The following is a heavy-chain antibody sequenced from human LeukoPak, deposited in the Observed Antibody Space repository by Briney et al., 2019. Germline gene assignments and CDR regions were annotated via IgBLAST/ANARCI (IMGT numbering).Heavy chain of an antibody. Sequence: ASVKVFCKVSGYTLTELSMHWVRQAPGKGLEWMAGFDPEDGETIYAQKFQGRVTLTEDTSTDTAYMELSSLRSEDTAVYYCATLRPGYSSGWYSVAFDIWGQGTMVTVSS. CDR1: GYTLTELS. V-gene: IGHV1-24*01. J-gene: IGHJ3*02. CDR2: FDPEDGET. CDR3: ATLRPGYSSGWYSVAFDI. D-gene: IGHD6-19*01.